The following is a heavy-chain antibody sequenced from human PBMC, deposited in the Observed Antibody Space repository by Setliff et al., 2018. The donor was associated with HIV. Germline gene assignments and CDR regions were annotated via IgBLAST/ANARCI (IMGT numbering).Heavy chain of an antibody. Sequence: GSLRLSCAASGFSFSGYGMHWVRQAPGKGLEWVAVIWFHGSNKYYGESVKGRFTISRDNSKNTLYLQMNSLRVEDTAVYYCAKDQGDVINGDGYFDYWGQGTLVTVSS. CDR2: IWFHGSNK. J-gene: IGHJ4*02. D-gene: IGHD4-17*01. V-gene: IGHV3-33*06. CDR3: AKDQGDVINGDGYFDY. CDR1: GFSFSGYG.